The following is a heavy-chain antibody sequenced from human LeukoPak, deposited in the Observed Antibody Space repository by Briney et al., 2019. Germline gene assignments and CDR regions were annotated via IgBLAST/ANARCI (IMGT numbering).Heavy chain of an antibody. J-gene: IGHJ2*01. CDR2: IKQDGSEK. CDR1: GFTFSSYW. D-gene: IGHD2-21*02. Sequence: GGSLRLSCATSGFTFSSYWMSWVRQAPGKGLEWVANIKQDGSEKYYVDSVKGRFTISRDNAKNSLYLQMNSLRAEDTAVYYCARPDMGDSTGDWFFDLWGRGALITVSS. V-gene: IGHV3-7*01. CDR3: ARPDMGDSTGDWFFDL.